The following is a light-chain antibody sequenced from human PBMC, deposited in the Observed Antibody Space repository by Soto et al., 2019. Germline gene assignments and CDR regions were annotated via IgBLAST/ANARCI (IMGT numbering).Light chain of an antibody. CDR1: SSDVGGCKF. J-gene: IGLJ1*01. V-gene: IGLV2-8*01. CDR3: SSCAGSNNPYV. Sequence: QSVLTQPPSASGSPGQSVTISCTGTSSDVGGCKFVSWYQQYPGKAPKLIIYEVSKRTSGVPDRFSGFKSGNTASLTVYGLQAEDEADYYCSSCAGSNNPYVFGTGTKVTVL. CDR2: EVS.